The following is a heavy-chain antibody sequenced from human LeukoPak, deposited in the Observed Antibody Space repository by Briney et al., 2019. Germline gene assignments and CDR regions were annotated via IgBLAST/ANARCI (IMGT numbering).Heavy chain of an antibody. CDR3: ARLHSTAAAGTYDY. V-gene: IGHV3-11*06. D-gene: IGHD6-13*01. CDR1: GFIFSDYY. J-gene: IGHJ4*02. CDR2: ISSDSSYT. Sequence: PGGSLRLSCAASGFIFSDYYMTWIRQAPGKGLDWISYISSDSSYTKYAYSVKGLFTVSRDNAKNSLYLRMNSLRAEDTAVYYCARLHSTAAAGTYDYWGQGTLVTVSS.